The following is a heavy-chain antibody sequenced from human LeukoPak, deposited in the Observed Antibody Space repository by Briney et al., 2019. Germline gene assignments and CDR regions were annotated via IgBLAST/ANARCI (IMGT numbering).Heavy chain of an antibody. CDR3: ARDRIGYCSSTSCHEPGY. V-gene: IGHV1-18*04. CDR1: GYTFTSYG. CDR2: ISAYNGST. J-gene: IGHJ4*02. D-gene: IGHD2-2*01. Sequence: ASVKVSCKASGYTFTSYGISWVRQAPGQGLEWMGWISAYNGSTNYAQKLQGRVTMTTDTSTSTAYMELRSLRSDDTAVYYCARDRIGYCSSTSCHEPGYWGQGTLVTVSS.